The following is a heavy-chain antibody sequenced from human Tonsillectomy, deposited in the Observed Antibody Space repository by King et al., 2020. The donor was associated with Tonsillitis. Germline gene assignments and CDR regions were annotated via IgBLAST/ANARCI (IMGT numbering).Heavy chain of an antibody. CDR2: SKRTTDGGAT. D-gene: IGHD4-17*01. Sequence: VQLVEAGGGLVKPGGSLRPSFAASGITFINAWMSWVRQAPGKGLEWVGRSKRTTDGGATDYASPLRGRFSISRDDSQNTLYLHMSGLRTEDTAVYYCITDPGDYEDYWGQGALVTVSS. CDR3: ITDPGDYEDY. V-gene: IGHV3-15*01. J-gene: IGHJ4*02. CDR1: GITFINAW.